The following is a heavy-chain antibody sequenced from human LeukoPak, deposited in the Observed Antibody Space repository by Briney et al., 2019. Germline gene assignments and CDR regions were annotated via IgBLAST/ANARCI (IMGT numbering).Heavy chain of an antibody. Sequence: PGGSLRLSCAASGFTFSSYGMHWVRQAPGKGLEWVAFIRYGGSNKYYGDSVKGRFTISRDNSKNTVYQQMNSLRAEYTAVYYCAKVSLSRAINYHYYYIDVWGTGATVTVSS. V-gene: IGHV3-30*02. CDR3: AKVSLSRAINYHYYYIDV. CDR2: IRYGGSNK. J-gene: IGHJ6*03. CDR1: GFTFSSYG.